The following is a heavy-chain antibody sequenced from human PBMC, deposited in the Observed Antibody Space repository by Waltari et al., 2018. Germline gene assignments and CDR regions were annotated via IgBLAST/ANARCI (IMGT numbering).Heavy chain of an antibody. CDR1: GYTFTSYY. CDR2: INPSGGST. CDR3: ASASFRGSSGPNWFDP. V-gene: IGHV1-46*01. D-gene: IGHD6-19*01. Sequence: QVQLVQSGAEVKKPGASVKVSCKASGYTFTSYYMHWVRQAPGQGLEWMGIINPSGGSTSYAQRFKGRVTMTRDTSTSTVYMALSSLRSEDTAGYYCASASFRGSSGPNWFDPWGQGTLVTVSS. J-gene: IGHJ5*02.